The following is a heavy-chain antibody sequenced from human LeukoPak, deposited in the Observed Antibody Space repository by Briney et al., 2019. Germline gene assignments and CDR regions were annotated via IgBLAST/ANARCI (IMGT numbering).Heavy chain of an antibody. CDR2: INTNTGNP. CDR3: ARDRESATQNEIDY. J-gene: IGHJ4*02. Sequence: ASVKVSCKASGYTFTSYAMNWVRQAPGQGLEWMGWINTNTGNPTYAQGFTGRFVFSLDTSISTAYLQISSLKTEDTAVYYCARDRESATQNEIDYWGQGTLVTVSS. V-gene: IGHV7-4-1*02. D-gene: IGHD1-1*01. CDR1: GYTFTSYA.